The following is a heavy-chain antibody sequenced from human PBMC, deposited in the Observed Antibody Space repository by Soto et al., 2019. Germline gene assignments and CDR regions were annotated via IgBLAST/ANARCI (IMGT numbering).Heavy chain of an antibody. CDR2: ISSSGSTM. V-gene: IGHV3-48*03. CDR3: ARDRTPDAFDI. CDR1: GFTFSNYE. J-gene: IGHJ3*02. D-gene: IGHD2-15*01. Sequence: ELQLVESGGGLVQPGGSLRLSCAASGFTFSNYEMNWVRQAPGKGLEWVSYISSSGSTMYYAESVKGRFTISRDNAKNSLYLQMSSLRAEDTAVYYCARDRTPDAFDIWGQGTMVTVSS.